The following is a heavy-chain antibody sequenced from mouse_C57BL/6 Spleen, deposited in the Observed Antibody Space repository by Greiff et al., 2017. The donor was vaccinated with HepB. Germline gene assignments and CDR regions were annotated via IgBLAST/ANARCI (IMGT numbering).Heavy chain of an antibody. CDR2: ISSGSSTI. Sequence: EVKLQESGGGLVKPGGSLKLSCAASGFTFSDYGMHWVRQAPEKGLEWVAYISSGSSTIYYADTVKGRFTISRDNAKNTMFLQMTSLRSEDTAMYYCARGPYYGSSHWYFDVWGTGTTVTVSS. D-gene: IGHD1-1*01. V-gene: IGHV5-17*01. CDR1: GFTFSDYG. CDR3: ARGPYYGSSHWYFDV. J-gene: IGHJ1*03.